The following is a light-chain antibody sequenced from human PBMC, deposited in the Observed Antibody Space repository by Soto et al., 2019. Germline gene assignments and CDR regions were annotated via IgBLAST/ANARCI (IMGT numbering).Light chain of an antibody. J-gene: IGKJ5*01. CDR1: QDINNY. Sequence: DVQRTQSPSSLSASVGDRVTITFPASQDINNYLNWYQQKPGKAPKLLIFDATNLETGVPSRLSGSGSRTHYSLTIISLQPEDFATYYCHQYDSLPPTFGQGARLEIK. V-gene: IGKV1-33*01. CDR3: HQYDSLPPT. CDR2: DAT.